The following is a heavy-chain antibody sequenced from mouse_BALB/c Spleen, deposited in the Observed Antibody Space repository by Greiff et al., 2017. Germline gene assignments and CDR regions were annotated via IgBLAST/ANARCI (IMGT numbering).Heavy chain of an antibody. Sequence: VQLQQSGAELVRSGASVKLSCTASGFNIKDYYMHWVKQRPEQGLEWIGWIDPENGDTEYAPKFQGKATMTADTSSNTAYLQLSSLTSEDTAVYYWNAGEAVVAYEDDWGQGTTLTVAS. V-gene: IGHV14-4*02. D-gene: IGHD1-1*01. J-gene: IGHJ2*01. CDR1: GFNIKDYY. CDR2: IDPENGDT. CDR3: NAGEAVVAYEDD.